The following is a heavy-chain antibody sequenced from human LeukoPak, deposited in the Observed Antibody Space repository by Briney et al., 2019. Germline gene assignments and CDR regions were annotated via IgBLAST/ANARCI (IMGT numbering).Heavy chain of an antibody. V-gene: IGHV3-33*01. CDR1: GFTFSSYG. J-gene: IGHJ4*02. CDR2: ICYDGSNK. Sequence: PGGSLRLSCAASGFTFSSYGMHWVRQAPGKGLEWEAIICYDGSNKYYADSVKGRFTISRDNSKNTLYLQMNSLRAEDTAVYYCARSIAATGRALDYWGQGTLVTVSS. CDR3: ARSIAATGRALDY. D-gene: IGHD6-13*01.